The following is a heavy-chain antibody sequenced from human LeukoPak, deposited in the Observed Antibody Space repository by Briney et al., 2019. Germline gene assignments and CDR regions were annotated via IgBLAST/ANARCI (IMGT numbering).Heavy chain of an antibody. CDR2: IYSGGST. CDR1: GFTFSSNY. Sequence: GGSLRLSCAASGFTFSSNYMSWVRQAPGKGLEWVSVIYSGGSTYYADSVKGRFTISRDNSKNTLYLQMNSLRAEDTAVYYCAKEGGSSSGWYEYYFDYWGQGTLVTVSS. CDR3: AKEGGSSSGWYEYYFDY. J-gene: IGHJ4*02. D-gene: IGHD6-19*01. V-gene: IGHV3-53*01.